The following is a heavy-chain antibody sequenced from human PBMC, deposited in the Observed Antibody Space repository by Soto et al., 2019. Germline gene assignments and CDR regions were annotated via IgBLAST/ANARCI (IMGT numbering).Heavy chain of an antibody. Sequence: SVKFFCKASGSTFSSYAISLVRQAPGQGLEWMGGIIPIFGTANYAQKFQGRVTITADESTSTAYMELSSLRSEDTAVYYCARDGGPKRYYDSSGSLDYWGQGTLVTVSS. D-gene: IGHD3-22*01. CDR2: IIPIFGTA. J-gene: IGHJ4*02. CDR3: ARDGGPKRYYDSSGSLDY. CDR1: GSTFSSYA. V-gene: IGHV1-69*01.